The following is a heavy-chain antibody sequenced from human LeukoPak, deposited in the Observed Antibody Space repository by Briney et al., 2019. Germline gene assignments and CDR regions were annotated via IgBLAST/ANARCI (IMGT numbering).Heavy chain of an antibody. D-gene: IGHD4-11*01. CDR1: GFTFSSYS. CDR3: ARESSVTRDY. CDR2: ISSSSSYK. V-gene: IGHV3-21*01. Sequence: GGSLRLSCAASGFTFSSYSRNWVRQAPGKGLEWVSSISSSSSYKFYADSVKGRLTISRDKAKNSLFLQMNSLRAEDTAVYYCARESSVTRDYWGQGTPVTVSS. J-gene: IGHJ4*02.